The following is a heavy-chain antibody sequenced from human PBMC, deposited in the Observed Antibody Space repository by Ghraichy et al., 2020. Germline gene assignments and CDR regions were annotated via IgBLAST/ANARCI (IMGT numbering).Heavy chain of an antibody. D-gene: IGHD3-10*01. J-gene: IGHJ1*01. CDR3: ANPTYHGSGISGITAEFFQH. CDR1: GFTFSSHV. CDR2: IRASGGST. V-gene: IGHV3-23*01. Sequence: SCAASGFTFSSHVMSWVRQAPGKGLEWVSAIRASGGSTYYADSVKGRFTISRDNSKNTVYLQMNSLRVEDTAVYFCANPTYHGSGISGITAEFFQHWGHGRLVTVSS.